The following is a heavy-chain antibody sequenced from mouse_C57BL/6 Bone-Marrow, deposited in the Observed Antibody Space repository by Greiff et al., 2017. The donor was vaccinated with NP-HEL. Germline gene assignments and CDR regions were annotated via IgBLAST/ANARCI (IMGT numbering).Heavy chain of an antibody. CDR1: GFSLTSYG. D-gene: IGHD1-1*01. V-gene: IGHV2-2*01. CDR3: ARPYGSSRMDY. Sequence: VMLVESGPGLVQPSQSLSITCTVSGFSLTSYGVHWVRQSPGKGLEWLGVIWSGGSTDYNAAFISRLSISKDNSKSQVFFKMNSLQADDTAIDCCARPYGSSRMDYWGQGTSVTVSS. J-gene: IGHJ4*01. CDR2: IWSGGST.